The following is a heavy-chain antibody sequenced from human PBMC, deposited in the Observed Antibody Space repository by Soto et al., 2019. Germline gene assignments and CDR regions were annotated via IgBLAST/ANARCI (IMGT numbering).Heavy chain of an antibody. CDR1: GFTFRSYS. D-gene: IGHD6-19*01. Sequence: GESLKISFAASGFTFRSYSMNWVRQAPGKGLEWVSSISDTSSSKYYADSIKGRFTISRDNAKNSLFLQMNSLRAEDTAVYFCARERGSWYYFDFWGQGTLVTVSS. CDR2: ISDTSSSK. CDR3: ARERGSWYYFDF. V-gene: IGHV3-21*01. J-gene: IGHJ4*02.